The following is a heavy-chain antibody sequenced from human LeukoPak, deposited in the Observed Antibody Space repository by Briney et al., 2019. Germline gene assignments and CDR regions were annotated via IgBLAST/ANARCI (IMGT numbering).Heavy chain of an antibody. Sequence: SQTLSLTCTVSGGSISSGDYYWSWIRQPPGKGLEWIGYIYYSGSTYYNPSLKSRVTISVDTSKNQFSLKLSSVTAADAAVYYCARDANYYDSSGYSTHFDYWGQGTLVTVSS. CDR2: IYYSGST. V-gene: IGHV4-30-4*01. CDR1: GGSISSGDYY. D-gene: IGHD3-22*01. J-gene: IGHJ4*02. CDR3: ARDANYYDSSGYSTHFDY.